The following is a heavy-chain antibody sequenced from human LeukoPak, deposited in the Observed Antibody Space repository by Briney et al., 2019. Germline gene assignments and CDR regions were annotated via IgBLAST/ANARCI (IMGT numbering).Heavy chain of an antibody. Sequence: SETLSLTGAVSGGSISSGGYSWSWIRQPPGKGLEWVGYIYHSGSTYYNPSLKSRVTISVDRSKNQFSLKLSSVTAADTAVYYCAAGGDSDLDFDYWGQGTLVTVSS. V-gene: IGHV4-30-2*01. D-gene: IGHD4-17*01. CDR3: AAGGDSDLDFDY. J-gene: IGHJ4*02. CDR1: GGSISSGGYS. CDR2: IYHSGST.